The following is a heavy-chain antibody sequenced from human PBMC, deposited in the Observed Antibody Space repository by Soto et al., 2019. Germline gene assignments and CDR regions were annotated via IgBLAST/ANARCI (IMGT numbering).Heavy chain of an antibody. J-gene: IGHJ6*03. CDR3: ARSPTVTTFRPYYYYMDV. Sequence: GGSLRLSCAASGFPVSSNYMSWVRQAPGKGLEWVSVIYSGGSTYYADSVKGRFTISRDNSKNTLYLQMNSLRAEDTAVYYCARSPTVTTFRPYYYYMDVWGKGTTVTVSS. CDR1: GFPVSSNY. CDR2: IYSGGST. D-gene: IGHD4-17*01. V-gene: IGHV3-66*01.